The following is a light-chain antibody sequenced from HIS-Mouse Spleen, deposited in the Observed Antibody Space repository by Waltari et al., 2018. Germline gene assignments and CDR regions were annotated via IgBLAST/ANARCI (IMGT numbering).Light chain of an antibody. CDR2: VDS. CDR3: YSTDSSGNHRV. J-gene: IGLJ2*01. V-gene: IGLV3-10*01. CDR1: ALPKKY. Sequence: SYELTQPPSVSVSPGQTARITCSGDALPKKYAYWYQQKSGQDPVLVIYVDSKRPSGIPEVFSGSSSGTMATLTISGAQVEDEADYYCYSTDSSGNHRVFGGGTKLTVL.